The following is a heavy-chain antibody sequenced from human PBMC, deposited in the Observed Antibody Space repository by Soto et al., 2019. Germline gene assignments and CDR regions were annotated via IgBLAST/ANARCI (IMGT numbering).Heavy chain of an antibody. CDR1: GGSMSEYF. Sequence: SETLSLTCTVFGGSMSEYFWSWIRQSPGKGLEWIGYIYYLGSTDYNPSLKSRVTISVDTSKRQFSLRLTSVTAADTAVYYCARDGYDGSGSPYPAYWGPGTQVTVSS. D-gene: IGHD3-10*01. CDR2: IYYLGST. J-gene: IGHJ4*02. V-gene: IGHV4-59*01. CDR3: ARDGYDGSGSPYPAY.